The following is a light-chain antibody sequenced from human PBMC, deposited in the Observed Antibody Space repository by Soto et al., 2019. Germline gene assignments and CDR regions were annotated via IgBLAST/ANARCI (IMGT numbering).Light chain of an antibody. CDR3: QQRSDWLT. CDR2: DAS. CDR1: QSVSSSF. Sequence: IVLSQSPGTLSLSPGERATLSCRASQSVSSSFLAWYQQKPGQAPRLLIYDASYRATGIPARFSGGGSGTDFTLSISSLEPEDFAVYYCQQRSDWLTFGGGTKVDIK. J-gene: IGKJ4*01. V-gene: IGKV3-11*01.